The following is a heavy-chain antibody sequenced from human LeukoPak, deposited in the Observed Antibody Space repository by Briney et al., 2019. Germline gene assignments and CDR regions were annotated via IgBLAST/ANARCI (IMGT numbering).Heavy chain of an antibody. Sequence: PGGSLRLSCATSGFTFNNYNMNWVRQAPGRALEWVSSLTSSGTYIFYADSVKGRFTISRDNAKNSLYLQMNSLGPEDTAVYYCARDPYSGNYGNYYYYYMDVWGKGTTVTISS. CDR1: GFTFNNYN. CDR3: ARDPYSGNYGNYYYYYMDV. V-gene: IGHV3-21*01. J-gene: IGHJ6*03. CDR2: LTSSGTYI. D-gene: IGHD1-26*01.